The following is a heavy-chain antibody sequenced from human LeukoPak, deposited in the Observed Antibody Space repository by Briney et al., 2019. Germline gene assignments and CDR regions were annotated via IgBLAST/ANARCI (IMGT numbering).Heavy chain of an antibody. Sequence: GGSLRLSCAASGFTFSSYGMHWVRQAPGKGLEWVAFIRYDGSNKYYADSVKGRFTISRDNSKNTLYLQMNSLRAEDTAVYYCAKHHGTAMVPDYWGQGTLVTVSS. J-gene: IGHJ4*02. CDR1: GFTFSSYG. V-gene: IGHV3-30*02. D-gene: IGHD5-18*01. CDR2: IRYDGSNK. CDR3: AKHHGTAMVPDY.